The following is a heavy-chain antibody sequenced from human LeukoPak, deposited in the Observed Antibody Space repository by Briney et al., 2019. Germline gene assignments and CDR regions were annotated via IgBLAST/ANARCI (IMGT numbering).Heavy chain of an antibody. V-gene: IGHV4-59*08. CDR1: GGSISSYY. CDR2: IYYSGST. D-gene: IGHD3-3*01. CDR3: ARLKSYYDFWSAPDAFDI. J-gene: IGHJ3*02. Sequence: SETLSLTCIVSGGSISSYYWSWIRQPPGKGLEWIGYIYYSGSTNYNPSLKSRVTISVDTSKNQFSLKLSSVTAADTAVYYCARLKSYYDFWSAPDAFDIWGQGTMVTVSS.